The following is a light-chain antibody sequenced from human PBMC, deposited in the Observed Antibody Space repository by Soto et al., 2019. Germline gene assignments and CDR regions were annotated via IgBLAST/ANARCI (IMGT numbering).Light chain of an antibody. Sequence: QSALTQPASLSGSPGQSITISCTGTSSDIGAYDYVSWFQQHPGKAPKLMISEVNNRPSGVSNRFSGSKSGNTAYLTISGLQGEDEAEYFCFSVTTTSTHVLGTGTKVTVL. V-gene: IGLV2-14*01. CDR3: FSVTTTSTHV. CDR2: EVN. CDR1: SSDIGAYDY. J-gene: IGLJ1*01.